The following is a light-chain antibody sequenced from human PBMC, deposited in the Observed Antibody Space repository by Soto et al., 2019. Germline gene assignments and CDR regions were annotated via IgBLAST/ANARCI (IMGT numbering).Light chain of an antibody. CDR2: YDS. V-gene: IGLV3-21*04. Sequence: SYELTQLPSVSVAPGKTARITCGGNNIGSKSVHWYQQKPGQAPVLVIYYDSDRPSGIPERFSGSNSRNTATLTISRVEAGDEAGFYCEVWDGSSDHVVFGGGSKLPVL. CDR1: NIGSKS. J-gene: IGLJ2*01. CDR3: EVWDGSSDHVV.